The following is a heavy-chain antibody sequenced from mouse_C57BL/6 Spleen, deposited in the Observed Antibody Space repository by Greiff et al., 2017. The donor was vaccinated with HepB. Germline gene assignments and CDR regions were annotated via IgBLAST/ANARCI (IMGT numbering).Heavy chain of an antibody. Sequence: QVQLQQSGAELVKPGASVKLSCKASGYTFTEYTIHWVKQRSGQGLEWIGWFYPGSGSIKYNEKFKDKATLTADKSSSTVYMELSRLTSEDSAVYFCARDEETYYYGSTGAMDYWGQGTSVTVSS. V-gene: IGHV1-62-2*01. CDR3: ARDEETYYYGSTGAMDY. J-gene: IGHJ4*01. CDR2: FYPGSGSI. CDR1: GYTFTEYT. D-gene: IGHD1-1*01.